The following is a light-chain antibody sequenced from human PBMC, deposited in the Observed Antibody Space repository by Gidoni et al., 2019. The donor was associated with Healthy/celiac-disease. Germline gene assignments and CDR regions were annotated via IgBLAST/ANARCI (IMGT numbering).Light chain of an antibody. CDR3: MQDLSRGLT. V-gene: IGKV2-28*01. CDR1: QSLLHSNGYNY. J-gene: IGKJ4*02. Sequence: DIVMTQSPLSLPVTPGEPASTFCRSSQSLLHSNGYNYLDWYLQKPGQSPQLLIYLGSNRASGVPDRFSGSGSGTDFTLKISRVEAEDVGVYYCMQDLSRGLTFGGGTKVEIK. CDR2: LGS.